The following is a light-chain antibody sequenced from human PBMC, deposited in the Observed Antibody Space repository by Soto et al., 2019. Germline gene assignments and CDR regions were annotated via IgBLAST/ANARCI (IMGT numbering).Light chain of an antibody. Sequence: EIVLTQSPATLSFSPGERATFSCISSQRVSSYLAWYQQKPGQAPRLLIYDASNRATGITARFSGSGSGTDFTRTISSLEPADFAVYYCQQRSKWPRPCGGGPKVELK. V-gene: IGKV3-11*01. CDR2: DAS. CDR1: QRVSSY. CDR3: QQRSKWPRP. J-gene: IGKJ4*01.